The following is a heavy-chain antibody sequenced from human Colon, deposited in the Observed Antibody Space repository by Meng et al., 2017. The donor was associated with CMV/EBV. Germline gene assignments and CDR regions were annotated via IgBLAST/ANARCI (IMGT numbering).Heavy chain of an antibody. V-gene: IGHV4-39*07. CDR3: ARDLTNKWFYY. CDR2: MYFSGIA. Sequence: QLRGAGPGLVKPAEPLSPSCTALGDPISSGSHSWAWSRQPPGKRLEWIGSMYFSGIADYNPSLKSRVTISLHATQKQFSLRLTSVTAADSAVYFCARDLTNKWFYYWGQGTLVTVSS. CDR1: GDPISSGSHS. D-gene: IGHD1-26*01. J-gene: IGHJ4*02.